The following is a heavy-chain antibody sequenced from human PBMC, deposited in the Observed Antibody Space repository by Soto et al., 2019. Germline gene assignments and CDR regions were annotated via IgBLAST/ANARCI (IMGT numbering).Heavy chain of an antibody. CDR3: ARGTGDYDFWSGYHATDYFDY. Sequence: GSLRLSCAASGFTFSSYSMNWVRQAPGKGLEWVSSISSSSSYIYYADSVKGRFTISRDNAKNSLYLQMNSLRAEDTAVYYCARGTGDYDFWSGYHATDYFDYWGQ. CDR1: GFTFSSYS. CDR2: ISSSSSYI. D-gene: IGHD3-3*01. J-gene: IGHJ4*02. V-gene: IGHV3-21*01.